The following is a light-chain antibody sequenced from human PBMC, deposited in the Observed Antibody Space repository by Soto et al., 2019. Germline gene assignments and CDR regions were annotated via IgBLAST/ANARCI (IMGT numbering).Light chain of an antibody. CDR2: DAS. CDR3: QQSSNWPLT. Sequence: EIVLTQSPATLSLSPGQRATLSCRASQSIRSYLAWYQQKPGQAPRLLIYDASNRATGIPARFSGSGSGTDFTLTISSLEPEDFAVYYCQQSSNWPLTFGGGTKVDIK. V-gene: IGKV3-11*01. J-gene: IGKJ4*01. CDR1: QSIRSY.